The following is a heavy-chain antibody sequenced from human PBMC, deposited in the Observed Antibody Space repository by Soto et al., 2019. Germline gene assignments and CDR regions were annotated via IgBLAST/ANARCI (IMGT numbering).Heavy chain of an antibody. CDR2: GSYSGTT. V-gene: IGHV4-61*01. Sequence: QVQLQESGPGLVKPSETLSLTCTVSGVSVSSGSFYWAWIRQPPGKGLEWIGFGSYSGTTNYKPSLKSRVTISVATSRSQLSLKVSSLTAADTAVYYCARGATVTQYDYWGQGTLVTVSS. D-gene: IGHD4-17*01. CDR1: GVSVSSGSFY. J-gene: IGHJ4*02. CDR3: ARGATVTQYDY.